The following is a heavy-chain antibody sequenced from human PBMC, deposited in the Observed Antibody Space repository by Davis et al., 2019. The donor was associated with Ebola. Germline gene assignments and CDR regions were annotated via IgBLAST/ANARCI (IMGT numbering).Heavy chain of an antibody. J-gene: IGHJ4*02. CDR1: GFTVSSNY. CDR2: IYSGGST. Sequence: PGGSLRLSCAASGFTVSSNYMSWVRQAPGKGLEWVSVIYSGGSTYYADSVKGRFTISRDNAKNSLYLQMNSLRAEDTAVYYCARGHSSSWYEGYYFDYWGQGTLVTVSS. D-gene: IGHD6-13*01. CDR3: ARGHSSSWYEGYYFDY. V-gene: IGHV3-66*01.